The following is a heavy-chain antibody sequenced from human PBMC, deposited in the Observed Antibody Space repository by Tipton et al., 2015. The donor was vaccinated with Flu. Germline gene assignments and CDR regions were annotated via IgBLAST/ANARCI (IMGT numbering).Heavy chain of an antibody. D-gene: IGHD4-11*01. V-gene: IGHV4-4*07. CDR3: ARRDYSNYVSDPKNWFDP. J-gene: IGHJ5*02. CDR2: IYSSGNT. Sequence: TLSLTCTVSGGSISSYNWSWIRQPAGKGLEWIGRIYSSGNTNCNPSLKSRVTIGVDRPKNQFSLRLTSVTAEDTAVYYCARRDYSNYVSDPKNWFDPWGHGTLVTVSS. CDR1: GGSISSYN.